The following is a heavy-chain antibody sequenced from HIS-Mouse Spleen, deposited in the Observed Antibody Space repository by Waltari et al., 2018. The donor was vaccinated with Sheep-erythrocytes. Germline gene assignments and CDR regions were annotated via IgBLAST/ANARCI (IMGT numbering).Heavy chain of an antibody. J-gene: IGHJ4*02. V-gene: IGHV1-2*02. D-gene: IGHD6-13*01. CDR3: ARERGSSPGY. Sequence: QVQLVQYGAEVKKPGDSVKVTCKASGYTITGYYMHWVRQATGQGLEWRRWINPNIGCTDYAQKFQGSVTMTRDTSISAAYMELSRLGSDDTAVYYCARERGSSPGYWGQGTLVTVSS. CDR2: INPNIGCT. CDR1: GYTITGYY.